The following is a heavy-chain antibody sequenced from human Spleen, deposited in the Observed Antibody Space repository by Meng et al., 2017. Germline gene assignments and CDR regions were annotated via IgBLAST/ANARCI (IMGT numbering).Heavy chain of an antibody. CDR2: IYPSGST. D-gene: IGHD6-19*01. CDR3: ATRDIAVAGVAFDY. V-gene: IGHV4-4*02. CDR1: GGPISSRNW. Sequence: QVQLQEPGAGLVKASGTLSLTCASPGGPISSRNWWSWVRQPPGKGLEWIGEIYPSGSTNYNPSLKSRVTISVDKSKNQFSLKLSSVTAADTAVYYCATRDIAVAGVAFDYWGQVTLVTVSS. J-gene: IGHJ4*02.